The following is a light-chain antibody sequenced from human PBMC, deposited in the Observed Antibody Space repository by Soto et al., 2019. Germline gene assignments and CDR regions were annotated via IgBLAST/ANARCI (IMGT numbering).Light chain of an antibody. CDR3: QHYNSYSEA. V-gene: IGKV1-5*03. CDR2: KAS. J-gene: IGKJ1*01. CDR1: QSISSW. Sequence: DIQMTQSPSTLSASVGDRFTITCLASQSISSWLAWYQHKPGKAPKLLIYKASTLKSGVTSRFIGSGSGTEFTLTISSLQPDDFATYYCQHYNSYSEAFGQVTQVEIK.